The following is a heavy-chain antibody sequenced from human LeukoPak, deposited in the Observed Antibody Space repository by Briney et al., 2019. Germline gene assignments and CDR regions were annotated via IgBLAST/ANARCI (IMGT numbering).Heavy chain of an antibody. CDR1: GGSISSGDYY. CDR3: ARDGSSGYFDY. V-gene: IGHV4-30-4*01. J-gene: IGHJ4*02. D-gene: IGHD6-19*01. CDR2: IFYSGST. Sequence: SETLSLTCTVSGGSISSGDYYWSWIRQPPGKGLEWIGYIFYSGSTCYNPSLKSRVTISVDTSKNQFSLKLSSVTAADTAVYYCARDGSSGYFDYWGQGTLVTVSS.